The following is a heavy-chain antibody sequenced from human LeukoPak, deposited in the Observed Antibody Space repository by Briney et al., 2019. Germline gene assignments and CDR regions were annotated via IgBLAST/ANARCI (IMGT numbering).Heavy chain of an antibody. CDR2: IIPIFGTA. D-gene: IGHD4-23*01. J-gene: IGHJ4*02. V-gene: IGHV1-69*13. CDR1: GGTFSSHT. Sequence: GASVKVSCKASGGTFSSHTTNWVRQAPGQGLEWMGGIIPIFGTANYAQKFQGRVTITAVESTSTAYMEVSSLRSEDTAVYYCARGWLAETMVVTPYNYWGQGTLVTVSS. CDR3: ARGWLAETMVVTPYNY.